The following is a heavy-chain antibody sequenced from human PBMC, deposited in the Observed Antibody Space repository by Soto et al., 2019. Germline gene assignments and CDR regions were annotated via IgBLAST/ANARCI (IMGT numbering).Heavy chain of an antibody. V-gene: IGHV3-23*01. CDR1: GFTFSTYA. CDR3: ARMYSSSCDY. Sequence: EVQLLESGGDLVQPGGSLRLSCAASGFTFSTYAMRWARQAPGKGLEWVSSITGSGDRTYYADSVKGRFTISRDNSQSTLHLQMNSLRAEDTAVYYCARMYSSSCDYWGQGTLVTVSS. CDR2: ITGSGDRT. D-gene: IGHD6-13*01. J-gene: IGHJ4*02.